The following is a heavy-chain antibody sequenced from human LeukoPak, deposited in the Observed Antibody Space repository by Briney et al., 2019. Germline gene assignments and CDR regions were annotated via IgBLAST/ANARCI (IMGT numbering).Heavy chain of an antibody. V-gene: IGHV3-23*01. CDR1: GFTFSSYA. J-gene: IGHJ3*02. CDR2: IVDTGDGT. CDR3: AKRPRDSSGYYLGAFDM. Sequence: GGSLRLSCAASGFTFSSYAMSWVRQAPGKGLEWVSTIVDTGDGTFYADSVKGRFAISRDNSKNTLYLQMNSLRAEDTALYYCAKRPRDSSGYYLGAFDMWGQGTMVTVSS. D-gene: IGHD3-22*01.